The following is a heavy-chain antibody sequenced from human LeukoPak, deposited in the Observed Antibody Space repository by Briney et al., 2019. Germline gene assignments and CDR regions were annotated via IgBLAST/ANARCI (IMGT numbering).Heavy chain of an antibody. V-gene: IGHV3-30*02. D-gene: IGHD2-2*01. Sequence: PGGSLRLSCAASGFTFSSYGMHWVRQAPGKGLEWVAFIRYDGSNKYYADSVKGRFTISRDNSKNTLYLQMNSLRAEDTAVYYCARDSRYCSSTNCYYDYWSQGTLVTVSS. CDR1: GFTFSSYG. CDR2: IRYDGSNK. CDR3: ARDSRYCSSTNCYYDY. J-gene: IGHJ4*02.